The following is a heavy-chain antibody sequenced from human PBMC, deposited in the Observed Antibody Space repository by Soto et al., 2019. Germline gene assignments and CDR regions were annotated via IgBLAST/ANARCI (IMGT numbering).Heavy chain of an antibody. D-gene: IGHD2-2*01. CDR3: AKDISLGYCSSTSCYFDY. Sequence: GGSLRLSCAASGFTFSSYGMHWVRQAPGKGLEWVAVISYDGSNKYYADSVKGRFTISRDNSKNTLYLQMNSLGAEDTAVYYCAKDISLGYCSSTSCYFDYWGQGTLVTVSS. V-gene: IGHV3-30*18. CDR2: ISYDGSNK. CDR1: GFTFSSYG. J-gene: IGHJ4*02.